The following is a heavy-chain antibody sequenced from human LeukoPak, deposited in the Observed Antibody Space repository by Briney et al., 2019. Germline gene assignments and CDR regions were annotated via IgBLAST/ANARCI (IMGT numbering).Heavy chain of an antibody. Sequence: GESLNISCKGSGYSFTSYWIGWVRQLPGKGLDGMGIIYPGYSDTRYSPSFQGQVTISADKSISAAYLQRSSLKASDTAMYYCASFGSGDAFDIWGQGTMVTVSS. J-gene: IGHJ3*02. CDR3: ASFGSGDAFDI. D-gene: IGHD3-3*01. CDR1: GYSFTSYW. V-gene: IGHV5-51*01. CDR2: IYPGYSDT.